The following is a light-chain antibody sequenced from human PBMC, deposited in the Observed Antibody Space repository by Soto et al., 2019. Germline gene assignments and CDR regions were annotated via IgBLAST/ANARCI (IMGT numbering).Light chain of an antibody. Sequence: QSALTQRRAVSGSTGQSVTISCTGTSSDVGGYNYVSWYQQHPGKAPKLMIYDVSKRPSGVPDRFSGSKSGNTASLTISGLQAEDEADYYCCSYAGSYTFDYVFGTGTKVTVL. CDR3: CSYAGSYTFDYV. J-gene: IGLJ1*01. V-gene: IGLV2-11*01. CDR1: SSDVGGYNY. CDR2: DVS.